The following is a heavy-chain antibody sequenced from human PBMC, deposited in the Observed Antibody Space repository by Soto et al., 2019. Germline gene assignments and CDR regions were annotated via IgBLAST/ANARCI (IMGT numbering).Heavy chain of an antibody. CDR2: IFYTGTN. CDR3: ARYRVRRDNKSYGMDV. J-gene: IGHJ6*02. CDR1: GDSISSGGYY. Sequence: QVQLQESGPGLVKPSQTLSLTCTVSGDSISSGGYYWSWIRPHQGKGLEWSGYIFYTGTNYYNPSLKSRVSISVETSKDQFSLKLTSVTAAYTAIDDCARYRVRRDNKSYGMDVWGQGTTVTVSS. V-gene: IGHV4-31*03. D-gene: IGHD2-21*01.